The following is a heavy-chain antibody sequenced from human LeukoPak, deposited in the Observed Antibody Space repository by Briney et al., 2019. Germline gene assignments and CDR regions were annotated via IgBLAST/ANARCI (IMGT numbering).Heavy chain of an antibody. CDR1: GFTFSSYW. J-gene: IGHJ4*02. CDR2: IEQDGSEK. Sequence: PGGSLRLSCAASGFTFSSYWMSWVRQAPGKGLEWVANIEQDGSEKYYVDSVKGRFTISRDNAKNSLYLQMNSLRAEDTAVYYCARGLTIFGVVIGFGYWGQGTLVTVSS. D-gene: IGHD3-3*01. V-gene: IGHV3-7*01. CDR3: ARGLTIFGVVIGFGY.